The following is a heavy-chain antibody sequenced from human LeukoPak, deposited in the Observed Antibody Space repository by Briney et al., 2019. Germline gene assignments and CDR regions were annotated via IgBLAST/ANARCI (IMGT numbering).Heavy chain of an antibody. CDR3: ARNRLGPSFSVSHFDL. V-gene: IGHV3-20*04. CDR1: GFTFVDYG. Sequence: GGSLRLSCATSGFTFVDYGLSWVRRAPGKGLEWLCAINYNGAITDYADSVKGRFTISRDDAKNSLYLRMDSLRAEDTALYYCARNRLGPSFSVSHFDLWGQGTLVTVSS. D-gene: IGHD3-3*02. CDR2: INYNGAIT. J-gene: IGHJ4*02.